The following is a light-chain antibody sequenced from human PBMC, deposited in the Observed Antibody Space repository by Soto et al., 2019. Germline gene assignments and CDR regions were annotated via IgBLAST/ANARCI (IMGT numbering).Light chain of an antibody. J-gene: IGKJ3*01. CDR2: AAS. CDR3: QKYNSVPLT. Sequence: DIQMTQSPSSLSASVGDRVTITCRASQDISLYLAWYQQKPGKVPKLLIYAASTLPSGVPARLSGSGSGTAFTLPISTLQPEDVATYYFQKYNSVPLTFGAGTKVDIK. CDR1: QDISLY. V-gene: IGKV1-27*01.